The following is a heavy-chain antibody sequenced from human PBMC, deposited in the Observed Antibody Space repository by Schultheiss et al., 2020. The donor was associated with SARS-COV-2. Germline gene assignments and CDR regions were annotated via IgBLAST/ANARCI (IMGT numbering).Heavy chain of an antibody. J-gene: IGHJ2*01. Sequence: GESLKISCKGSGYSFTSYWIGWVRQMPGKGLEWMGIIYPGDSDTRYSPSFQGQVTISADKSISTAYLQWSSLKASDTAMYYCARLSYDFWSGYHSNWYFDLWGRGTLVTVSS. D-gene: IGHD3-3*01. CDR3: ARLSYDFWSGYHSNWYFDL. CDR1: GYSFTSYW. CDR2: IYPGDSDT. V-gene: IGHV5-51*01.